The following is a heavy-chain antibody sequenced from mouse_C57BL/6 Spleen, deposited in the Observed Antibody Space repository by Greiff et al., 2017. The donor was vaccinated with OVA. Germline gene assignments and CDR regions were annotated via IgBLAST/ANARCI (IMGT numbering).Heavy chain of an antibody. V-gene: IGHV1-7*01. D-gene: IGHD4-1*01. CDR1: GYTFTSYW. CDR3: ARDKLGRYVDY. CDR2: INPSSGYT. Sequence: VQLQESGAELAKPGASVKLSCKASGYTFTSYWMHWVKQRPGQGLEWIGYINPSSGYTKYNQKFKDKATLTADRSSSTAYMQLSSLPYEDSAVYYCARDKLGRYVDYWGQGTTLTVSS. J-gene: IGHJ2*01.